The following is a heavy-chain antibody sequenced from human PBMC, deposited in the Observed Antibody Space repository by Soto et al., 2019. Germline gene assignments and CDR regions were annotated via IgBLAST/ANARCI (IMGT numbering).Heavy chain of an antibody. CDR2: IVGVSGST. CDR1: GFIFSSAD. J-gene: IGHJ4*02. Sequence: GGSLRLSCAASGFIFSSADMNWVRQAPGKGLEWVSTIVGVSGSTYYADSVKGRFTVSRDNSKNTLYLQMNSLRAEDTAVFYCAKERSSGWSFDYWGPGTLVTVS. D-gene: IGHD6-19*01. V-gene: IGHV3-23*01. CDR3: AKERSSGWSFDY.